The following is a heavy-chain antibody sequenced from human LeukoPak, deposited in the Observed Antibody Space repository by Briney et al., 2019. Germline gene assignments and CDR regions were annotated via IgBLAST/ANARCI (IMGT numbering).Heavy chain of an antibody. D-gene: IGHD1-26*01. V-gene: IGHV3-30*04. CDR3: ARDSGSYLLTFDY. J-gene: IGHJ4*02. CDR1: GFTSSSYA. Sequence: GGSLRLSCAASGFTSSSYAMHWVRQAPGKGLEWVAVISYDGSNKYYADSVKGRFTISRDNSKNTLYLQMNSLRAEDTAVYYCARDSGSYLLTFDYWGQGTLVTVSS. CDR2: ISYDGSNK.